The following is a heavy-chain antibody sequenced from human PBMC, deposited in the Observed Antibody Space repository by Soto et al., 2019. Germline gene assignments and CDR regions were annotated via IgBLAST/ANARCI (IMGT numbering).Heavy chain of an antibody. V-gene: IGHV1-18*04. Sequence: QVQLVQSGAEVKKPGASVKVSCKASGYTFTSYSISWVRQAPGQGLEWMGWISAYNGNTNYAQMLQGRVTMTTDTSTNTAYMELRSLRSADTAVYDCARDAPPADYWGQGTLVTVSS. CDR2: ISAYNGNT. J-gene: IGHJ4*02. CDR1: GYTFTSYS. CDR3: ARDAPPADY.